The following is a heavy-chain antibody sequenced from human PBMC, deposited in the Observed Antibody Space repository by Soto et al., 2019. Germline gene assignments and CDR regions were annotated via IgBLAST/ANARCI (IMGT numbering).Heavy chain of an antibody. V-gene: IGHV1-18*01. J-gene: IGHJ4*02. CDR2: ISAYNGNT. CDR1: GYTFTSYG. CDR3: ARVGCSSTGCSLGPFDY. Sequence: QVQLVQSGAEVKKPGASVKVSCKASGYTFTSYGISWVRQAPGQGLEWMGWISAYNGNTNYAQKPQRRVTMTTDTTTSTADMELRSLRSDDTAVYYCARVGCSSTGCSLGPFDYWGQGTVVTVSS. D-gene: IGHD2-2*01.